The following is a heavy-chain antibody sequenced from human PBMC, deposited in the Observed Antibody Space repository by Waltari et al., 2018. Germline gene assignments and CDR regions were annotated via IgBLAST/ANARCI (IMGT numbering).Heavy chain of an antibody. J-gene: IGHJ6*02. CDR1: GATLTNSA. CDR3: AVTLSAAPFYGLDV. Sequence: QVQLVQSGAEVKKPGSSVMVSCKVSGATLTNSAIHWVRQTPGQGLEWVGRIIPIFATVNFAQKFQDRVTITAATSTSTAYMEVSSLRSDDTAMYYCAVTLSAAPFYGLDVWGQGTTVTVFS. CDR2: IIPIFATV. V-gene: IGHV1-69*08. D-gene: IGHD6-13*01.